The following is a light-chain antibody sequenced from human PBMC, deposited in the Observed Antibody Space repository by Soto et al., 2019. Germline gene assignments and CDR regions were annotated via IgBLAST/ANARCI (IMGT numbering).Light chain of an antibody. CDR1: QSISSW. J-gene: IGKJ1*01. CDR3: HQYNSYS. CDR2: HAS. V-gene: IGKV1-5*01. Sequence: DIQMTQSPSTLPASVGDRVTITCRASQSISSWLAWYQQKPGTAPKVLIYHASNLRSGVPSRFSGSGSGTEFTLTISSLQPDDFATYYCHQYNSYSFGQGTKVEIK.